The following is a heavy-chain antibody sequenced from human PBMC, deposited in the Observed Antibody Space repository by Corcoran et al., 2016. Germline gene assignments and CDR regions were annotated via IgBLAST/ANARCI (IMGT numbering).Heavy chain of an antibody. CDR1: GGSVSSDSYY. Sequence: QVQLQGSGPGLVKPSETLSLTCSVSGGSVSSDSYYWSWIRQPPGKGLEWIGYLYYSGSTDYNPSLKSRVTISVDTSKNQFSLNLNSVTAADTAVYYCARAPVWGAAARGFDPWGQGTLVTVSS. J-gene: IGHJ5*02. CDR3: ARAPVWGAAARGFDP. V-gene: IGHV4-61*01. D-gene: IGHD3-16*01. CDR2: LYYSGST.